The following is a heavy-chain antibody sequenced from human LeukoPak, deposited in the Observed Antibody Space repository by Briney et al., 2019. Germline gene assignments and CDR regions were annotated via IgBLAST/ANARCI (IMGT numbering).Heavy chain of an antibody. CDR1: GGTFSSYA. J-gene: IGHJ5*02. CDR2: IIPIFHTL. Sequence: SAKVSCKAPGGTFSSYAISSVREAPGPGLEWMGGIIPIFHTLNYAQKFQGRVTITADESTRTAYMELSSLRSEDTAVYYCARDPPDPWGGGTVVSVSS. CDR3: ARDPPDP. V-gene: IGHV1-69*13.